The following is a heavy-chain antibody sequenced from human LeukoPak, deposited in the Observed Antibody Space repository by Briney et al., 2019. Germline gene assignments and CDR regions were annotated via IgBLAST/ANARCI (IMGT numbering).Heavy chain of an antibody. D-gene: IGHD2-21*02. V-gene: IGHV1-18*01. CDR2: ISAYNGNT. CDR3: ARALINLAYCGGDCFGDAFDI. Sequence: GASVKVSCKASGYTFTSYGISWVRQAPGQGLEWMGWISAYNGNTNYAQKLQGRVTMTRDTSISTAYMELSRLRSDDTAVYYCARALINLAYCGGDCFGDAFDIWGQGTMVTVSS. J-gene: IGHJ3*02. CDR1: GYTFTSYG.